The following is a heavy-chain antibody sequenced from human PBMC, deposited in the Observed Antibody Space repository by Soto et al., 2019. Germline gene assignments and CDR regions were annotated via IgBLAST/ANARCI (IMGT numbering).Heavy chain of an antibody. Sequence: SETLSLTCTVSGGSISSGDYYWSWIRQPPGKGLEWIGYIYYSGSTYYNPSLKGRVTISVDTSKNQFSLKLSSVTAADTAVYYCARGQDNYDSSGSPWGQGTLVTVSS. CDR1: GGSISSGDYY. D-gene: IGHD3-22*01. J-gene: IGHJ5*02. CDR3: ARGQDNYDSSGSP. V-gene: IGHV4-30-4*01. CDR2: IYYSGST.